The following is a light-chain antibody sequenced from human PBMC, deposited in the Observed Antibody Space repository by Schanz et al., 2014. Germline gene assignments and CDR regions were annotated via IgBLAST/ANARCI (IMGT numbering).Light chain of an antibody. CDR2: DAS. V-gene: IGKV1-5*01. J-gene: IGKJ5*01. CDR3: QQYNSYPIT. CDR1: QSMSNQ. Sequence: DIQLTQSPSTLSASVGDRVTITCRASQSMSNQLAWYQQTSGKAPKLLIYDASSLESGVPSRFSGSGSGTEFTLTISSLQPDDFATYYCQQYNSYPITFGQGTRLEIK.